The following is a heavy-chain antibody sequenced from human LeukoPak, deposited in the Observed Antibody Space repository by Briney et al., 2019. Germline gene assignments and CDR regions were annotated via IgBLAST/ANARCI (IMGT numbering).Heavy chain of an antibody. CDR3: ARHLYYYGSGSYSMYFYYFMDV. J-gene: IGHJ6*03. V-gene: IGHV4-39*01. CDR1: GASISSTTYY. Sequence: SETLSLTCTASGASISSTTYYWGWIPQPPGKGLEWIVSIYYSGNTYYNPSLRSRVTISVDRSINQFSLKLSSATAADTAVYYCARHLYYYGSGSYSMYFYYFMDVWVKGTTVTVSS. D-gene: IGHD3-10*01. CDR2: IYYSGNT.